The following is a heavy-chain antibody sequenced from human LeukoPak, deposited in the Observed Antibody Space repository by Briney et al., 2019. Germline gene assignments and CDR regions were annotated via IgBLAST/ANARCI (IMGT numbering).Heavy chain of an antibody. CDR1: GGSFSGYY. D-gene: IGHD2-8*02. J-gene: IGHJ4*02. V-gene: IGHV4-34*01. CDR3: ARTTGHKDY. CDR2: INHSGST. Sequence: SETLSLTCAVYGGSFSGYYWSWIRQPPGKGLEWIGEINHSGSTNYNPSLKSRVTISVETSKNQFSLKLSSVTAADTAVYYCARTTGHKDYWGQGTLVTVSS.